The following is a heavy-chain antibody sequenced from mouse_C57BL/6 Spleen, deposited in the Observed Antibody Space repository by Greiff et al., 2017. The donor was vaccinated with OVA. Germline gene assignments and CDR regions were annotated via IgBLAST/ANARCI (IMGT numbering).Heavy chain of an antibody. Sequence: EVKLVESGGDLVKPGGSLKLSCAASGFTFSSYGMSWVRQTPDKRLEWVATISSGGSYTYYPDSVQGRFTISRDNSKNTLYLQMSSLKSEDTAMYYCARFLYGSSWFAYWGQGTLVTVSA. CDR3: ARFLYGSSWFAY. J-gene: IGHJ3*01. CDR2: ISSGGSYT. D-gene: IGHD1-1*01. V-gene: IGHV5-6*01. CDR1: GFTFSSYG.